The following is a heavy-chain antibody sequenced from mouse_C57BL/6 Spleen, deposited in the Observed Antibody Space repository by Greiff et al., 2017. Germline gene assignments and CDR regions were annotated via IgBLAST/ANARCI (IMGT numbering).Heavy chain of an antibody. V-gene: IGHV1-69*01. CDR2: IDPSDSYT. Sequence: QVQLQQPGAELVMPGASVKLSCKASGYTFTSYWMHWVKQRPGQGLEWIGEIDPSDSYTNYNQKVKGKSTLTVDKSSSTAYMQLSSLTSEDSAVYYCAITTVVSTGAMDYWGQGTSVTVSS. CDR1: GYTFTSYW. D-gene: IGHD1-1*01. J-gene: IGHJ4*01. CDR3: AITTVVSTGAMDY.